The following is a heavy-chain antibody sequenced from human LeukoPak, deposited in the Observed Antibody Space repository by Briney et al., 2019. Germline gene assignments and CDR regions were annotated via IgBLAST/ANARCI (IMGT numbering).Heavy chain of an antibody. CDR3: ARGVDTAMVNY. V-gene: IGHV4-30-2*01. D-gene: IGHD5-18*01. CDR1: GGSISSGGYY. CDR2: IYHSGST. J-gene: IGHJ4*02. Sequence: TLSLTCTVSGGSISSGGYYWSWIRQPPGKGLEWIGYIYHSGSTYYNPSLKSRVTISVDRSKNQFSLKLSSVTAADTAVYYCARGVDTAMVNYWGQGTLVTVSS.